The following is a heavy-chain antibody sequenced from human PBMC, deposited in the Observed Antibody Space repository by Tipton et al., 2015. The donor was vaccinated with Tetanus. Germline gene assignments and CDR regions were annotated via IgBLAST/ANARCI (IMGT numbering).Heavy chain of an antibody. CDR2: MNPNSGNT. V-gene: IGHV1-8*01. CDR3: ARGVTTVFYYYYGMDV. D-gene: IGHD4-17*01. Sequence: QSGAEVKKPGASVKVSCKASGYTFTSYDINWVRQATGQGLEWMGWMNPNSGNTGYAQKFQGRVTMTRNTSISTAYMELSSLRSEDTAVYYCARGVTTVFYYYYGMDVWGQGTTVTVSS. J-gene: IGHJ6*02. CDR1: GYTFTSYD.